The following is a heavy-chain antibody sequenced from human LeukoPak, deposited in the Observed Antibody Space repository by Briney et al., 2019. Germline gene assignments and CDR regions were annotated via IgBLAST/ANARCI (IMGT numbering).Heavy chain of an antibody. CDR3: ARYSSSSRVKIDY. CDR1: GGSISSGGYY. J-gene: IGHJ4*02. Sequence: PSQTLSLTCTVSGGSISSGGYYWSWIRQPPGKGLEWIGYIYHSGSTYYNPSLKSRVTISVDTSKNQFSLKLSSVTAADTAVYYCARYSSSSRVKIDYWGQGTLVTVSS. V-gene: IGHV4-30-2*01. D-gene: IGHD6-13*01. CDR2: IYHSGST.